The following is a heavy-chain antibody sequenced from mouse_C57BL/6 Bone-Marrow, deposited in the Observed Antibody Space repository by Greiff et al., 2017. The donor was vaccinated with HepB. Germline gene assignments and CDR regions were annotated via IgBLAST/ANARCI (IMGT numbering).Heavy chain of an antibody. Sequence: VQLQQSGPVLVKPGASVKMSCKASGYTFTDYYMNWVKQSHGKSLEWIGVINPYNGGTSYNQKFKGKATLTVDKSSSTAYMELNSLTSEDSAVYYCARSSDGYYHTLRWGQGTTLTVSS. CDR2: INPYNGGT. D-gene: IGHD2-3*01. CDR3: ARSSDGYYHTLR. CDR1: GYTFTDYY. J-gene: IGHJ2*01. V-gene: IGHV1-19*01.